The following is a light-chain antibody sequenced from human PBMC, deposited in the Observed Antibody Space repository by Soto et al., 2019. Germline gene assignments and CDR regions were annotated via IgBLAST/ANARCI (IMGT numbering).Light chain of an antibody. V-gene: IGKV3-20*01. CDR2: GAS. Sequence: EIVLTQSPGTLSLSPGERATLSCRASQSVSSSYLAWYQQKPGQAPRLLIYGASSRATGIPDRFSGSGSGTDFTLTISSLEPEDFAVYYGQQYGSSPPWTFGQGTKVEIK. CDR1: QSVSSSY. J-gene: IGKJ1*01. CDR3: QQYGSSPPWT.